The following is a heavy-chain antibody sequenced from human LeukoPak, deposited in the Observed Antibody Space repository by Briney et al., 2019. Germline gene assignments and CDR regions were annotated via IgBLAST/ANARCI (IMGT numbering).Heavy chain of an antibody. D-gene: IGHD4-23*01. Sequence: SETLSLTCTVSGCFISSYYWSWIRQPPGKGLEWIGDISYSGSTNYNPSLKSRVTISVDTSKKQFSLKLRSVTAADTAVYYCARTYGGNSYDAFDIWGQGTMVTVSS. CDR2: ISYSGST. J-gene: IGHJ3*02. CDR3: ARTYGGNSYDAFDI. V-gene: IGHV4-59*08. CDR1: GCFISSYY.